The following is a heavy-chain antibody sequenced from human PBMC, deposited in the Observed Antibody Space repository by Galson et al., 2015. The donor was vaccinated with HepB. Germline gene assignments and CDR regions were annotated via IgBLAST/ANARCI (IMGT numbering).Heavy chain of an antibody. V-gene: IGHV3-30*18. CDR3: AKSGRVYGNYYHYMDV. J-gene: IGHJ6*03. D-gene: IGHD5/OR15-5a*01. Sequence: SLRLSCAASGFTFSSYGMHWVRQAPGKGLEWLAVILYDGIKKYYADSVKGRFTISRDNSKNTLYLQMNSLRAEDTAVYCCAKSGRVYGNYYHYMDVWGKGTTVTVSS. CDR1: GFTFSSYG. CDR2: ILYDGIKK.